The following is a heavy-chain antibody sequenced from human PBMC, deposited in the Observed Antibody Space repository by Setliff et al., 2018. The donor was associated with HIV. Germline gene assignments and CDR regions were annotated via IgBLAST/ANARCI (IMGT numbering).Heavy chain of an antibody. CDR1: GISFSYYS. Sequence: QPGGSLRLSCAASGISFSYYSMNWVRQAPGKGLEWVSYISRSSTSVSYADSVKGRFTISRDNAKNSLYLQMNSLRAEDTAVYYCASLYYYDSSLPDYWGQGTMVTVSS. J-gene: IGHJ4*02. D-gene: IGHD3-22*01. CDR3: ASLYYYDSSLPDY. CDR2: ISRSSTSV. V-gene: IGHV3-48*01.